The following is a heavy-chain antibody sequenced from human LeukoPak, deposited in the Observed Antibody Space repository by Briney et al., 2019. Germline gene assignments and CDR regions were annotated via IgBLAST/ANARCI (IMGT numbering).Heavy chain of an antibody. CDR2: ISYDGSNK. D-gene: IGHD3-9*01. V-gene: IGHV3-30*04. CDR1: GFTFSSYA. J-gene: IGHJ4*02. Sequence: GRSLRLSCAASGFTFSSYAMHWVRQAPGKGLEWVAVISYDGSNKYYADSVKGRFTISRDNSKNTLYLQMNSLRAEDTAVYYCAGVLRYFDWLLYGRTDHGDYWGQGTLVTVSS. CDR3: AGVLRYFDWLLYGRTDHGDY.